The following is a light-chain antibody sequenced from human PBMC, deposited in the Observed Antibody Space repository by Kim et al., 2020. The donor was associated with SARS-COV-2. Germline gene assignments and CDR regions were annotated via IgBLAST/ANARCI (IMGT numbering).Light chain of an antibody. Sequence: EIVLTQSPGTLSLSPGERATLSCRASQSISSNYLAWYQQKPGQAPRLLIYGASTLATGIPDKFSGSGSGTDFTLTISRLEPEDFAVYYCQQYDNSPITFGQGTRLEIK. V-gene: IGKV3-20*01. CDR2: GAS. J-gene: IGKJ5*01. CDR1: QSISSNY. CDR3: QQYDNSPIT.